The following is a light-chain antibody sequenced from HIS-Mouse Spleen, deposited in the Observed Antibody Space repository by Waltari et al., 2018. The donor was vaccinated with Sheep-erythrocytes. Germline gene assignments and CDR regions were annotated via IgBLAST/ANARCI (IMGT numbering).Light chain of an antibody. CDR2: EGS. CDR3: CSYAGSSTLV. V-gene: IGLV2-23*01. Sequence: QSALTQPASVSGSPGQSITISCTRTSRDVGSYQLVSWYQPPPGKAPKLMIYEGSKRPSGVSDRFSGSKSGNTASLTISGLQAEDEADYYCCSYAGSSTLVFGGGTKLTVL. CDR1: SRDVGSYQL. J-gene: IGLJ2*01.